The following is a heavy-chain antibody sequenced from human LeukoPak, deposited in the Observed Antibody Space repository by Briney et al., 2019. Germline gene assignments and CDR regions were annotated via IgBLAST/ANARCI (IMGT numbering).Heavy chain of an antibody. J-gene: IGHJ6*02. D-gene: IGHD4-17*01. CDR3: ARGNAHDYGDYGGLVGYYYYGMDV. Sequence: ASVKVSCKASAYTFTNYALHWVRQAPGQRPEWMGWMTAGNGNTKYSQNFQGRVTITRDTSASTAYMELSSLRSEDTAVYYCARGNAHDYGDYGGLVGYYYYGMDVWGQGTTVTVSS. CDR2: MTAGNGNT. CDR1: AYTFTNYA. V-gene: IGHV1-3*01.